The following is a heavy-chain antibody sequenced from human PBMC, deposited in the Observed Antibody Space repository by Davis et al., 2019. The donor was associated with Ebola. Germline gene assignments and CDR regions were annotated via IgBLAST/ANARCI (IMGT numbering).Heavy chain of an antibody. Sequence: GGSLRLSCAASGFTFSSYSMNWVRQAPGKGLEWVSSISSSSSYIYYADSVKGRFTISRDNAKNSLYLQMNSLRAEDTAVYYCARDLAGYCSSTSCYYYYGMDVWGQGTTVTVSS. J-gene: IGHJ6*02. CDR1: GFTFSSYS. CDR2: ISSSSSYI. V-gene: IGHV3-21*01. D-gene: IGHD2-2*01. CDR3: ARDLAGYCSSTSCYYYYGMDV.